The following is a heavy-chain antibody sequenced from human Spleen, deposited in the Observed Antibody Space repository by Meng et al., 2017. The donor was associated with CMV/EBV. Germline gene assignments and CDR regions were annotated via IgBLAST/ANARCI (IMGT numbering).Heavy chain of an antibody. CDR1: GFTFGDYG. Sequence: GESLKISCAASGFTFGDYGMGWVRQAPGKGLEWVSGINGKGRSIGYAEPVKGRFSISRDNGKNSLYLQMNSLRAEDTALYFCVRGHTYGDYYFYGMDVWGQGTTVTVSS. D-gene: IGHD5-18*01. CDR3: VRGHTYGDYYFYGMDV. CDR2: INGKGRSI. V-gene: IGHV3-20*04. J-gene: IGHJ6*02.